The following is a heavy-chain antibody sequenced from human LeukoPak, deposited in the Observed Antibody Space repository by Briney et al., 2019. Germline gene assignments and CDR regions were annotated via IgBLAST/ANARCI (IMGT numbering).Heavy chain of an antibody. CDR2: IAFDDTDR. CDR1: GFIFGDYA. V-gene: IGHV3-30*04. J-gene: IGHJ4*02. CDR3: TNSDDYGDY. Sequence: GGSLGLSCAASGFIFGDYAMHWVRQAPGKGLEWVAAIAFDDTDRYYIDSVKGRFTISRDDSKNTLYLHMTSLRAEDTAVYYCTNSDDYGDYWGQGTLVTVSS.